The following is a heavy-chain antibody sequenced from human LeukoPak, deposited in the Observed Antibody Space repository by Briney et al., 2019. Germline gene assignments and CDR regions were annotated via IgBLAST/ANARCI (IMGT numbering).Heavy chain of an antibody. V-gene: IGHV1-2*02. CDR3: ARDRDGGCSSTSCYGRRWFDP. D-gene: IGHD2-2*01. CDR2: INPNSGGT. CDR1: GYTFTGYY. Sequence: ASVKVSCKASGYTFTGYYMHWVRQVPGQGLEWMGWINPNSGGTNYAQKFQGRVTMTRDTSISTAYMELSRLRSDDTAVYYCARDRDGGCSSTSCYGRRWFDPWGQGTLVTVSS. J-gene: IGHJ5*02.